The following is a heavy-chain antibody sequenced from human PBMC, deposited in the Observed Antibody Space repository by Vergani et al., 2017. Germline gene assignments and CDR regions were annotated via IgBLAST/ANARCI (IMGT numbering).Heavy chain of an antibody. J-gene: IGHJ4*02. CDR1: GYTFTSYG. Sequence: QVQLVQSGAEVKKPGASVKVSCKASGYTFTSYGISWVRQAPGQGLEWMGWISAYNGNTNDAQTLQGRVTMTTDTSTSTAYMELGSLRSDDTAVYYCARDVGDYYYDSSGYRRGDYWGQGTLVTVSS. CDR3: ARDVGDYYYDSSGYRRGDY. D-gene: IGHD3-22*01. V-gene: IGHV1-18*01. CDR2: ISAYNGNT.